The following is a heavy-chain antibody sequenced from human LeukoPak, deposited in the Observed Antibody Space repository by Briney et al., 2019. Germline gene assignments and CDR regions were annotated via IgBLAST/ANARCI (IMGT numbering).Heavy chain of an antibody. CDR2: VSYDGSNI. CDR3: ARDQEGFDY. Sequence: GRSLRLSCAASGFIFSTYDMHWVRQAPGKGLEWVAVVSYDGSNIYHAASVQGRFTISRDNSKNTLYLQMNSLRAEDTAVYYCARDQEGFDYWGQGTLVTVSS. J-gene: IGHJ4*02. CDR1: GFIFSTYD. V-gene: IGHV3-30*03.